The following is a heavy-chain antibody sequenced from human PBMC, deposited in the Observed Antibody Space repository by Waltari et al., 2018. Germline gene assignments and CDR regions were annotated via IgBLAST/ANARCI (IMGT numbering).Heavy chain of an antibody. CDR1: GFTFRNYY. CDR2: INGDGSAK. CDR3: VRDGLIHAADY. Sequence: EVQLVESGGNLVQPGGSLRLSCVASGFTFRNYYMMWVRQAPGKGLEWVDNINGDGSAKNYMDSVRGRFTISRDNAKNSVYMQLNSLRDDDTAVYYCVRDGLIHAADYWGQGTLVSVSS. V-gene: IGHV3-7*01. J-gene: IGHJ4*02. D-gene: IGHD2-15*01.